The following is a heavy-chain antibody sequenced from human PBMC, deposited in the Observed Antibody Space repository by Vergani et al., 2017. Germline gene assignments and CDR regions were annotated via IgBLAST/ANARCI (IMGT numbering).Heavy chain of an antibody. D-gene: IGHD2-2*01. J-gene: IGHJ3*02. CDR3: TRMGYCSRTSCLEAFDI. Sequence: EVQLVESGGGLVQPGGSVKVSCAASGITFSGSAMHWVRQSSGKGLEWVGRFRNKANNYATAYAASVKGRFTISRDDAKNTTYLQMNSLKTEDTAVYYCTRMGYCSRTSCLEAFDIWGQGTMVTVSS. CDR2: FRNKANNYAT. CDR1: GITFSGSA. V-gene: IGHV3-73*02.